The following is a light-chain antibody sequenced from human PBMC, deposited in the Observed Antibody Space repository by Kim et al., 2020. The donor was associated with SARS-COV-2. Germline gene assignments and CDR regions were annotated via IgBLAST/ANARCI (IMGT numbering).Light chain of an antibody. CDR2: GTF. CDR1: QSVSGSF. Sequence: EIVLTQSPATLSLSPGERATLSCRASQSVSGSFLAWYQQKPGQAPRLLIYGTFRRATGIPDRFSGSGSGTDFTLTISRLEPEDSALYYCQHYVLSPPWTFGQGTKVEIK. CDR3: QHYVLSPPWT. J-gene: IGKJ1*01. V-gene: IGKV3-20*01.